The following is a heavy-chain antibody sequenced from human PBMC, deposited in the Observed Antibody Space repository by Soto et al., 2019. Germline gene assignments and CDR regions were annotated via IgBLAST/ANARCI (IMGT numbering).Heavy chain of an antibody. Sequence: QLQLQESGSGLVKPSQTLSLTCAVSGGSISSGGYSWSWIRQPPGKGLEWIGYIYHSGSTYYNPSLKSRVTISVDRTKNQFSLKLSSVTAADTAVYYCARVYSSSWYVPDYFDYWGQGTLVTVSS. V-gene: IGHV4-30-2*01. CDR3: ARVYSSSWYVPDYFDY. CDR2: IYHSGST. CDR1: GGSISSGGYS. J-gene: IGHJ4*02. D-gene: IGHD6-13*01.